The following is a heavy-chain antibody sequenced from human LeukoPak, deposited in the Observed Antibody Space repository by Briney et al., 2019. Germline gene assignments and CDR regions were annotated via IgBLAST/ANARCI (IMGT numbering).Heavy chain of an antibody. D-gene: IGHD4-23*01. V-gene: IGHV3-30*04. Sequence: PGRSLRLSCAASGFTFSNYAMHWVRQAPGQGLEWVAVISYDGSYKDYADSVKGRFTISRDNFKKMLYLQMNSLKTEDTAVYFCARGGRKGDDYGGFFDYWGQGTLVAVSS. CDR2: ISYDGSYK. CDR1: GFTFSNYA. CDR3: ARGGRKGDDYGGFFDY. J-gene: IGHJ4*02.